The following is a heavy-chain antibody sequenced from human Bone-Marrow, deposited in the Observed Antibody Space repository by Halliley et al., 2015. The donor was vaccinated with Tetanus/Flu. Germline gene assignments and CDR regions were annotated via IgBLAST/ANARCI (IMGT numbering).Heavy chain of an antibody. CDR3: ARKAGSTGGKFDS. J-gene: IGHJ4*02. CDR2: IKQDGSEK. V-gene: IGHV3-7*03. D-gene: IGHD2-8*02. Sequence: SLRLSCAASGFIFTHYWMSWVRQAPGKWLEWVADIKQDGSEKYYVDSVKGRFTISRDNAKNSVYLQMNSLRAEDTAVYYCARKAGSTGGKFDSWGQGTLVTVSS. CDR1: GFIFTHYW.